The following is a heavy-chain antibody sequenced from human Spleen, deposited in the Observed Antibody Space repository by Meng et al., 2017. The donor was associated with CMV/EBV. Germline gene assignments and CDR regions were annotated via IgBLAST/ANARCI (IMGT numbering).Heavy chain of an antibody. CDR1: GGSFSGYY. J-gene: IGHJ4*02. V-gene: IGHV4-34*01. CDR3: GGYCSSTSCHYGIDY. D-gene: IGHD2-2*01. CDR2: INHSGIT. Sequence: VYGGSFSGYYWSWIRQPPGKGLEWIGEINHSGITNYNPSLKSRVTISVDTSKNQFSLKLSSVTAADTAVYYCGGYCSSTSCHYGIDYWGQGTLVTVSS.